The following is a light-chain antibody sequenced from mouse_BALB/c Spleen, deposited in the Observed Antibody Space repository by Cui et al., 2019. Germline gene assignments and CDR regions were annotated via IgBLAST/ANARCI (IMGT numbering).Light chain of an antibody. V-gene: IGKV6-15*01. J-gene: IGKJ1*01. CDR1: QNVGTN. Sequence: DIVMTQSQKFMSTSVGDRASVTCKASQNVGTNVAWYQQKPGQSPKALIYSASYRYSGVPDRFTGSGSGTDFTLTISNVQSEDLAEYFCQQYNSYPWTFGGGTKLEIK. CDR2: SAS. CDR3: QQYNSYPWT.